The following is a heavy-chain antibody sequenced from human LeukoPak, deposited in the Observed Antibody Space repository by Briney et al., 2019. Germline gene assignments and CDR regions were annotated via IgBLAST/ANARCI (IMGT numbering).Heavy chain of an antibody. Sequence: GGSLRLSCVASGFPFSSYWMTWVRQAPGKGLEWVANIKQDGSKKSYVDSVKGRFTISRDNAKNSLFLQMNSLRAEDTAVYYCARGGVIYHGMDVWGQGTTVTVSS. J-gene: IGHJ6*02. CDR1: GFPFSSYW. CDR3: ARGGVIYHGMDV. D-gene: IGHD3-10*01. CDR2: IKQDGSKK. V-gene: IGHV3-7*03.